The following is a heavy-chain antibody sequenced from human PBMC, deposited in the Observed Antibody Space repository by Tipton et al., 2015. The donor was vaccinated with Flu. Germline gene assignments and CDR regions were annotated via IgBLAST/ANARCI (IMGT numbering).Heavy chain of an antibody. CDR2: IIPIFGTA. J-gene: IGHJ6*03. D-gene: IGHD5-24*01. Sequence: QSGAEVKKPGSSVKVSCKASGGTFSSYAISWVRQAPGQGLEWTGGIIPIFGTANYAQKFQGRVTITADESTSTAYMELSSLRSEDTAVYYCARIKENGYNRPYYYYYMDVWGKGTTVTVSS. CDR3: ARIKENGYNRPYYYYYMDV. CDR1: GGTFSSYA. V-gene: IGHV1-69*01.